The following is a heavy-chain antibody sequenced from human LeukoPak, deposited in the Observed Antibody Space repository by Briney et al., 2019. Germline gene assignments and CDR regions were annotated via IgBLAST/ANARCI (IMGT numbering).Heavy chain of an antibody. Sequence: PSETLSLTCTVSGASTSSGLYYWDWFRQPAGKGLECIGRIYNSGGTNYNPSLKSRLTISVDTPKNQFSLKLTSVTASDSAVYYCASSNWLRDAHFDSWGQGTLVTVSS. J-gene: IGHJ4*02. CDR1: GASTSSGLYY. V-gene: IGHV4-61*02. D-gene: IGHD6-13*01. CDR2: IYNSGGT. CDR3: ASSNWLRDAHFDS.